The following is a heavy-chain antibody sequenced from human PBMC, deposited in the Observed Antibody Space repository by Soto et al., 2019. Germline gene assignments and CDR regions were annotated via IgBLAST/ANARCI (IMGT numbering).Heavy chain of an antibody. CDR1: GGTFSSYA. Sequence: QVQLVQSGAEVKKPGSSVKVSCKASGGTFSSYAISWVRQAPGQGLEWMGGIIPIFGTANYAQKFQGRVKITGDESPSTAYMGLSSLRSEDTAVYYCAAVDTAMGRSGYWGQGTLVTVSS. CDR2: IIPIFGTA. V-gene: IGHV1-69*12. CDR3: AAVDTAMGRSGY. J-gene: IGHJ4*02. D-gene: IGHD5-18*01.